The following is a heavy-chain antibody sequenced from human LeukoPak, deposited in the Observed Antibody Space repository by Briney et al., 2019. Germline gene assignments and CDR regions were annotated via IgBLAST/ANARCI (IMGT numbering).Heavy chain of an antibody. CDR3: ARVITIFGVVISPTGWFDP. V-gene: IGHV7-4-1*02. D-gene: IGHD3-3*01. CDR2: INTNTGNP. J-gene: IGHJ5*02. CDR1: GYIFDIYA. Sequence: ASVKVSCKASGYIFDIYALIWVRQAPGQGLELMGWINTNTGNPTYAQGFTGRFVFSLDTSVSTAYLQISSLKAEDTAVYYCARVITIFGVVISPTGWFDPWGQGTLVTVSS.